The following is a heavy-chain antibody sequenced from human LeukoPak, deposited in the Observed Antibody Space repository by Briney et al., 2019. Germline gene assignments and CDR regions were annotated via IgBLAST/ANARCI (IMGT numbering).Heavy chain of an antibody. Sequence: PSETLSLTCAVSGGSISSGGYYWSWIRQHPGKGLEWIGYIYYSGSTYYNPSLKSRVTISVDTSKNQFSLKLSSVTAADTAVYYCARVRNRIVGVDYWGQGTLVTVSS. J-gene: IGHJ4*02. CDR3: ARVRNRIVGVDY. D-gene: IGHD1-14*01. V-gene: IGHV4-31*11. CDR1: GGSISSGGYY. CDR2: IYYSGST.